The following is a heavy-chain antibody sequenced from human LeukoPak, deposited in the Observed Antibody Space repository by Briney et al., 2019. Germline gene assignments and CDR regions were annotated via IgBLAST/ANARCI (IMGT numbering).Heavy chain of an antibody. V-gene: IGHV7-4-1*02. J-gene: IGHJ5*01. CDR3: ARVLRSHSSSPGVES. D-gene: IGHD6-6*01. CDR1: GYTFTSYG. CDR2: INTNTGHP. Sequence: ASVKVSCKASGYTFTSYGMNWVRQAPGQGLEWMGWINTNTGHPAYAQGFTGRFVFSLDTSVSTAYLQISSLRAEDTALYYCARVLRSHSSSPGVESWGQGTLVTVSS.